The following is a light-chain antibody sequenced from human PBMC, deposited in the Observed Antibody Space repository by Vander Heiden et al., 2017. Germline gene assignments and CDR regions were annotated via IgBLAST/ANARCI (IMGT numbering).Light chain of an antibody. V-gene: IGLV2-8*01. CDR2: TVT. CDR3: SSYGGSSTNYV. J-gene: IGLJ1*01. Sequence: QSALTQPPSASGSLGQLVTIPCTGTSMDIGASNYVSWYRHHPSKAPRLMIYTVTKRPSGVSDRFFGSKSGNTAFLTVSGLQAEDEADYYCSSYGGSSTNYVFGSGTRVTVL. CDR1: SMDIGASNY.